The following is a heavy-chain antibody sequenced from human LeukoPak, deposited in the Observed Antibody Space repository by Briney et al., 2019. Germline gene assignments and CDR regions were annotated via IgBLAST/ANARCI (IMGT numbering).Heavy chain of an antibody. CDR2: IGGSGGDT. V-gene: IGHV3-23*01. Sequence: GGSLRLSCAASGFTFSSHAMSWVRQAPGKGLEWVSAIGGSGGDTYYADSVKGRFTISRDNSKSTLFLQMNSLRAEDTAVYYCARDPSTGTTGAFDFWGQGTLVTVSS. CDR1: GFTFSSHA. CDR3: ARDPSTGTTGAFDF. J-gene: IGHJ4*02. D-gene: IGHD1-1*01.